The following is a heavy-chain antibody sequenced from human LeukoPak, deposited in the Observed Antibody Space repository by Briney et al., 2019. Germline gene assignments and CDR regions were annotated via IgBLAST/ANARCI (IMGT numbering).Heavy chain of an antibody. CDR2: IQYDGSNE. CDR3: ARDHPGSTVTTSGAFDI. D-gene: IGHD4-17*01. J-gene: IGHJ3*02. V-gene: IGHV3-30*02. Sequence: GGSLRLSCAASRFTFSGYGMHWVSQAPGKGLEWVAYIQYDGSNEQYADSVKGRFSISRDSSKNILYLQMNSLRAEDTAVYYCARDHPGSTVTTSGAFDIWGQGTMVTVSS. CDR1: RFTFSGYG.